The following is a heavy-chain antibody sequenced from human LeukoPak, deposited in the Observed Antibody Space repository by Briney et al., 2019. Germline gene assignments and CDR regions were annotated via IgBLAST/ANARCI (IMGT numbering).Heavy chain of an antibody. J-gene: IGHJ6*03. Sequence: ASVKVSCKASGYTFTNYGVSWVRQPPGQGLEWMGWISAYNGNTNYAQKFQGRVTMTRDTSTSTVYMELSSLRSEDTAVYYCARRSGYDNYMDVWGKGTTVTISS. CDR1: GYTFTNYG. D-gene: IGHD5-12*01. V-gene: IGHV1-18*01. CDR2: ISAYNGNT. CDR3: ARRSGYDNYMDV.